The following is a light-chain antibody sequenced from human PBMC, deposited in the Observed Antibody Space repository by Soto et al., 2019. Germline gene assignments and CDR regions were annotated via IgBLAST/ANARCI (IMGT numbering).Light chain of an antibody. CDR3: HLYYNWPPEYT. CDR2: AAS. V-gene: IGKV3-15*01. CDR1: QSVRSD. J-gene: IGKJ2*01. Sequence: EMVMTQSPATLSVSPGERATLSCRASQSVRSDLAWYQQKPGQAPRLLIYAASTRATGIPARFSGSGSGTEFTLTISSLQSEDFAVYYWHLYYNWPPEYTFGQGTKLEIK.